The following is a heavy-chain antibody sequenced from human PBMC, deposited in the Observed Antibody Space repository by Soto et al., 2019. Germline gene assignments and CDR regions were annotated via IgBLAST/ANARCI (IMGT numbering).Heavy chain of an antibody. D-gene: IGHD6-13*01. CDR2: IRSKAYGGTT. CDR3: TGPGIAEAGTWFDP. V-gene: IGHV3-49*03. J-gene: IGHJ5*02. CDR1: GFTFGDYS. Sequence: SLILSCTASGFTFGDYSMIWFLQAPGKGLEWVGFIRSKAYGGTTEYAASVKGRFTISRDDSKSIAYLQMNSLKTEDTAVYYCTGPGIAEAGTWFDPWGQGTMVTVSS.